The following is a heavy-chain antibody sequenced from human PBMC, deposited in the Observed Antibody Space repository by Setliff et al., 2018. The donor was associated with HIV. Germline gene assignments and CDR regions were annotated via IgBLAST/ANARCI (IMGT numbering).Heavy chain of an antibody. V-gene: IGHV4-39*01. CDR3: ARHIAGYSAYDI. J-gene: IGHJ3*02. CDR1: GVSTSSSTYY. Sequence: SETLSLTCSVSGVSTSSSTYYWGWIRQPPGKGLEWIGYIFYTGSTYYNPSLRSRVTISVDTSKNHFSLKLSSVTAADTAVYYCARHIAGYSAYDIWGQGTMVTVSS. D-gene: IGHD5-12*01. CDR2: IFYTGST.